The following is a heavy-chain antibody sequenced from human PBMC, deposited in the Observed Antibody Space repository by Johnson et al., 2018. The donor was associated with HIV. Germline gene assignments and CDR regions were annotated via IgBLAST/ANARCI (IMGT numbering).Heavy chain of an antibody. CDR1: EITFHDQG. V-gene: IGHV3-33*08. D-gene: IGHD2-21*01. Sequence: MLLVESGGGVVQPGRSLRLSCVASEITFHDQGMKWVRQAPGKGLEWVAVVWSDGNNRYYADSVKGRFTISRDNPKNTLYLQMNSLKTEDTAVYYCSTGGPYCGDDCYSRGGSDIWGQGTMVTVSS. J-gene: IGHJ3*02. CDR3: STGGPYCGDDCYSRGGSDI. CDR2: VWSDGNNR.